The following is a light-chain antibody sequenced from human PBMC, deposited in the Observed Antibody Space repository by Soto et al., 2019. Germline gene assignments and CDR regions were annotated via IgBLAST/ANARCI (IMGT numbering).Light chain of an antibody. J-gene: IGKJ1*01. CDR3: QQTYSTPWT. Sequence: DIQMTQSPSSLSASVGDRVTITCRASQSIGTKLSWYQQKPGKAPKLLIHAASSLQSGVPSRFSGSGSGTDFTLIISSLQPEDFATYYCQQTYSTPWTFGQGTKVEIK. CDR1: QSIGTK. V-gene: IGKV1-39*01. CDR2: AAS.